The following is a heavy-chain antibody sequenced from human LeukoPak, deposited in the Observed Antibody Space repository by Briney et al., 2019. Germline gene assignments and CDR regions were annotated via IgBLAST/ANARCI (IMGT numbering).Heavy chain of an antibody. CDR3: ARGRGSSWYYYRDYYYVDV. CDR1: GYTFTSYD. D-gene: IGHD6-13*01. CDR2: MNPNSGNT. Sequence: ASVKVSCKASGYTFTSYDINWVRQATGHGVEWMGWMNPNSGNTGYAHTFPARVTMTRNTSISTAYMELSSVRSEDTAVYCCARGRGSSWYYYRDYYYVDVWGKGSTVTISS. V-gene: IGHV1-8*01. J-gene: IGHJ6*03.